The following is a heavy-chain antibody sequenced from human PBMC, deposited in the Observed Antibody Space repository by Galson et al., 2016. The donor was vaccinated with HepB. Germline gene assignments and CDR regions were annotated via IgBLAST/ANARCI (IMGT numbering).Heavy chain of an antibody. V-gene: IGHV2-5*02. J-gene: IGHJ4*02. Sequence: PALVKPTQTLTLTCTLSGFSPSNSGVGVGWIRQPPGKALEWLALIYWDDDKRYNPSLKSRLTITKDTPKKEVVLTLTDVDPVDTASYYCARLHESGWGHYRNIHYLDYWGQGTLVTVSS. CDR2: IYWDDDK. CDR1: GFSPSNSGVG. D-gene: IGHD3-16*02. CDR3: ARLHESGWGHYRNIHYLDY.